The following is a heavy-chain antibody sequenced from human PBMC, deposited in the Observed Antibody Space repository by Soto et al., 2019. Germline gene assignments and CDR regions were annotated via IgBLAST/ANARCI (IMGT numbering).Heavy chain of an antibody. V-gene: IGHV3-53*01. CDR1: GFTVSNNY. CDR2: IYSGGYT. J-gene: IGHJ4*02. D-gene: IGHD3-10*01. Sequence: EVQLVESGGGLIQPGGSLRLSCAVSGFTVSNNYMSWVRQAPGKGLEGVSVIYSGGYTAYGDSVKGRFTISRDNSKNTPFLQMKSRGPGARPLFCWAPRPGGGGYWGQGTLVTVSS. CDR3: APRPGGGGY.